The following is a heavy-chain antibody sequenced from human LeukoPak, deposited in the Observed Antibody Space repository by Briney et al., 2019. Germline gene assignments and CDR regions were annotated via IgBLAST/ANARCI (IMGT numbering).Heavy chain of an antibody. D-gene: IGHD2-2*01. CDR3: AKAHSAYCSSTSCYAGFDY. J-gene: IGHJ4*02. CDR1: GFTFTTAW. Sequence: PGGSLRLSCAASGFTFTTAWMSWVRQAPGKGLEWVAVISYDGSNKYYADSVKGRFTISRDNSKNTLYLQMNSLRAEDTAVYYCAKAHSAYCSSTSCYAGFDYWGQGTLVTVSS. V-gene: IGHV3-30*18. CDR2: ISYDGSNK.